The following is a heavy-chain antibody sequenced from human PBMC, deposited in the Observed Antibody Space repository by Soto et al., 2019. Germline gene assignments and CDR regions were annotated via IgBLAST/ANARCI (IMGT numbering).Heavy chain of an antibody. V-gene: IGHV3-48*02. Sequence: GGSLRLSCAASGFTFSSYSRNWVRQAPGKGLEWVSYISSSSSTIYYADSVKGRFTISRDNAKNSLYLQMNSLRDEDTAVYYCARDRVPTVTTHYYYYYGMDVWGQGTTVTVSS. CDR1: GFTFSSYS. J-gene: IGHJ6*02. CDR2: ISSSSSTI. CDR3: ARDRVPTVTTHYYYYYGMDV. D-gene: IGHD4-4*01.